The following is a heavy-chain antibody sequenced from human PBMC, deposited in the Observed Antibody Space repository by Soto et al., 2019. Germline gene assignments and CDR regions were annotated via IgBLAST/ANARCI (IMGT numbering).Heavy chain of an antibody. CDR1: GGTFSSYA. D-gene: IGHD1-7*01. CDR3: ARGGTFLELPGSNWFDP. J-gene: IGHJ5*02. V-gene: IGHV1-69*01. Sequence: QVQLVQSAAEVKKPGSSVKVSCKASGGTFSSYAISWVRQAPGQGLEWMGGIIPIFGTANYAQKFQGRVTITADESTSTAYMELSSLRSEDTAVYYCARGGTFLELPGSNWFDPWGQGTLVTVSS. CDR2: IIPIFGTA.